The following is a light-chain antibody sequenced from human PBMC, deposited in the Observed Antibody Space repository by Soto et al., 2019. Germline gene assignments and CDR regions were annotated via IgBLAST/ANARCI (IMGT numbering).Light chain of an antibody. Sequence: QSVLTQPPSASGTPGQTVTISCSGSRSNIGTNTLNWYQQLPGTAPRLLISTSNQRPSGVRDRFSGSKSGTSASLAISGLQSDVEAEYYCAAWDDSLNVVVFGGGTKVTVL. CDR2: TSN. CDR1: RSNIGTNT. CDR3: AAWDDSLNVVV. V-gene: IGLV1-44*01. J-gene: IGLJ2*01.